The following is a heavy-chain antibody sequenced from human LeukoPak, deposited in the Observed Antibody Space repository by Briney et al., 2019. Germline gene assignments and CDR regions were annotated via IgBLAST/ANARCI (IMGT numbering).Heavy chain of an antibody. CDR3: ARDSPVAPYYFDY. CDR2: ISSSSSYI. CDR1: RFTFSSYS. V-gene: IGHV3-21*01. Sequence: PGGSLRLSCAASRFTFSSYSMNWVRQAPGKGLEWVSSISSSSSYIYYADSVKGRFTISRDNAKNSLYLQMNSLRAEDTAVYYCARDSPVAPYYFDYWGQGTLVTVSS. D-gene: IGHD6-19*01. J-gene: IGHJ4*02.